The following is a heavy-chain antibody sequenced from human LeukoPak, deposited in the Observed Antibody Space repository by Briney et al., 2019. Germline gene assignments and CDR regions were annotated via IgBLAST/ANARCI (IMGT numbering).Heavy chain of an antibody. CDR3: ARVGGQGTSYLEAFDV. D-gene: IGHD4-23*01. CDR1: GGSISSSSYY. Sequence: ASETLSLTCTVSGGSISSSSYYWGWIRQPPGKGLEWIGSIYYSGSTYYNPSLKSRVTISLDTSKNQFSLRLTSVTATDTSVYYCARVGGQGTSYLEAFDVWGLGTLVSVSS. CDR2: IYYSGST. V-gene: IGHV4-39*07. J-gene: IGHJ3*01.